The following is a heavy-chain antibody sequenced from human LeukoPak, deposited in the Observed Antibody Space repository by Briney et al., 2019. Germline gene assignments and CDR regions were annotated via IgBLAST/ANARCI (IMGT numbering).Heavy chain of an antibody. Sequence: GESLKISCKASGSSFTSYWIGWVRQMPGKGLEWMGIIDPSDSEIRYTPSFQGQVTISADKSISTAYLEWSSLKASDTAMYYCVRRWQGSSGAPPTHVRFDPWGQGTLVTVSS. CDR2: IDPSDSEI. V-gene: IGHV5-51*01. J-gene: IGHJ5*02. CDR3: VRRWQGSSGAPPTHVRFDP. D-gene: IGHD3-10*01. CDR1: GSSFTSYW.